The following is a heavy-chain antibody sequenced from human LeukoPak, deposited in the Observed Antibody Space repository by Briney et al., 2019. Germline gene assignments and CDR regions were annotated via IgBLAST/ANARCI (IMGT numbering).Heavy chain of an antibody. V-gene: IGHV3-21*01. CDR2: ISSSSSYI. J-gene: IGHJ4*02. CDR1: GFTFSSYT. Sequence: GGSLRLSCAASGFTFSSYTMNWVRQAPGKGLEWDSSISSSSSYIYYADSVKGRFTISRDNAKNSLYLQMNSLRAEDTAVYYCARDQGGSSTVTTADYWGQGTLVTVSS. D-gene: IGHD4-11*01. CDR3: ARDQGGSSTVTTADY.